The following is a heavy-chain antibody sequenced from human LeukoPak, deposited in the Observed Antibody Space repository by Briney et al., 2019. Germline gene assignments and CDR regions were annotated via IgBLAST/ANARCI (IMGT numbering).Heavy chain of an antibody. V-gene: IGHV3-23*01. CDR2: ISGSGGST. CDR1: GFTFDDYA. D-gene: IGHD3-10*01. J-gene: IGHJ4*02. CDR3: AKGTTMVRGVIITFDD. Sequence: QTGGSLRLSCAASGFTFDDYAIHWVRQAPGKGLEWVSGISGSGGSTYYADSVKGRFTISRDNSKNTLYLQMNSLRAEDTAVYYCAKGTTMVRGVIITFDDWGQGTLVTVSS.